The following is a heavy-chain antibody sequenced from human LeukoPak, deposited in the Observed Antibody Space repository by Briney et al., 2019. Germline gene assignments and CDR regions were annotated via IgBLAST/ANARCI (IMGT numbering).Heavy chain of an antibody. CDR2: IHGDGST. CDR3: ARGESSDCTCIDY. D-gene: IGHD2-21*02. Sequence: PGGSLRLSCAASGFTVSSRYMSWVRQAPGKGXXXXSVIHGDGSTYYADSVKGRFTISRDNSKNTLYLQMNSLRAEDTAVYYCARGESSDCTCIDYWGQGTLVSVSS. V-gene: IGHV3-53*01. J-gene: IGHJ4*02. CDR1: GFTVSSRY.